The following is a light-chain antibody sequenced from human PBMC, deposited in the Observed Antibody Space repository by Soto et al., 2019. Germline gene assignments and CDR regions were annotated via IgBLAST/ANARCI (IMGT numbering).Light chain of an antibody. J-gene: IGLJ1*01. CDR3: SSYAGSILYV. CDR1: SSDVGGYNY. CDR2: EVS. Sequence: QSVLTQPPSASGSPGQSVTISCTGTSSDVGGYNYVSWYQQHPGKAPTLLIFEVSKRPSGVPDRFSGSKSGNTASLTVSGLQAEDEADYYCSSYAGSILYVFGTGTKLTVL. V-gene: IGLV2-8*01.